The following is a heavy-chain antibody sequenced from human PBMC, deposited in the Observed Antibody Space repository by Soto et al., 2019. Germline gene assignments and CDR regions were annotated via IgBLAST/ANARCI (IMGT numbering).Heavy chain of an antibody. J-gene: IGHJ6*02. CDR1: GGSISSSSYY. D-gene: IGHD2-2*01. CDR3: ARLVVVPATENYYYYGMDV. CDR2: IYYSGST. V-gene: IGHV4-39*01. Sequence: KPSETLSLTCTVSGGSISSSSYYWGWIRQPPGKGLEWIGSIYYSGSTYYNPSLKSRVTISVDTSKNQFSLKLSSVTAADTAVYYCARLVVVPATENYYYYGMDVWGQGTTVTVSS.